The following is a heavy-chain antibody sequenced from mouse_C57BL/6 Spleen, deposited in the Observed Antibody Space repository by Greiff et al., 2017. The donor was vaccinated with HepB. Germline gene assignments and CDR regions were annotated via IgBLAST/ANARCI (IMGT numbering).Heavy chain of an antibody. CDR2: IYPGNGDT. V-gene: IGHV1-80*01. CDR1: GYAFGSYW. J-gene: IGHJ1*03. CDR3: ARLAGRYFDV. D-gene: IGHD3-3*01. Sequence: VQLKESGAELVKPGASVKISCKASGYAFGSYWMNWVKQRPGKGLEWIGQIYPGNGDTNYNGKFKGKATLTADKSSSTAYLQLSSLTSEDSAVYFCARLAGRYFDVWGTGTTVTVSS.